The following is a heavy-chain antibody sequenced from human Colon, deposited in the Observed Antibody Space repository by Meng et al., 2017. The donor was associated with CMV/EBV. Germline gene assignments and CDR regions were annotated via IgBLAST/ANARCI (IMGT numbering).Heavy chain of an antibody. V-gene: IGHV3-64*01. D-gene: IGHD4-17*01. CDR1: GFAFSSYS. CDR2: ISSDGRNT. CDR3: ATDPSTVTTNY. Sequence: SCAVSGFAFSSYSMYWVRQAPGKGLEYVSAISSDGRNTYYANSVKGRFTISRDNSKNTLFPQMGSLRAEDTAVYYCATDPSTVTTNYWGQGTLVTVSS. J-gene: IGHJ4*02.